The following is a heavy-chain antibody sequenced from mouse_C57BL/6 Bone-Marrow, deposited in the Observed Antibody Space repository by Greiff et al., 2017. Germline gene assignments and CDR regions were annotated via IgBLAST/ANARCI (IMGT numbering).Heavy chain of an antibody. V-gene: IGHV1-85*01. CDR1: GYTFTSYD. CDR3: ARLEFDGSSWYWYIDV. CDR2: IYPRDGST. Sequence: VKLQESGPELVKPGASVKLSCKASGYTFTSYDINWVKQRTGQGLEWIGWIYPRDGSTKYNEKFKGKATLTVDPSSSTAYMELNSQTSADSAVYFCARLEFDGSSWYWYIDVWGKGTTVTVSS. J-gene: IGHJ1*03. D-gene: IGHD1-1*01.